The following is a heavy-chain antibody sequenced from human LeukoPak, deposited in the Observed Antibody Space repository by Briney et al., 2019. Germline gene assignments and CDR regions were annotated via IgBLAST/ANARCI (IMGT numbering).Heavy chain of an antibody. Sequence: GGSLRLSCAASGFTFSNAWMSWVRQAPGKGLEWVGRIKSKTDGGTTDYAAPVKGRFTTSRDDSKNTLYLQMNSLKTEDTAVYYCTSPVWFGELSGYWGQGTLVTVSS. V-gene: IGHV3-15*01. J-gene: IGHJ4*02. CDR2: IKSKTDGGTT. D-gene: IGHD3-10*01. CDR3: TSPVWFGELSGY. CDR1: GFTFSNAW.